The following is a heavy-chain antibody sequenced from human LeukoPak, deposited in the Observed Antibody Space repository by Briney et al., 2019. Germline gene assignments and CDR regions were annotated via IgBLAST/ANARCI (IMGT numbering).Heavy chain of an antibody. CDR2: FNPEDGET. Sequence: GASVKVSCKVSGYTLTELSMHWVRQAPGKGLEWMGGFNPEDGETIYAQKFQGRVTMTEDTSTDTAYMELSSLRSEDTAVYYCATDLDYGGNSGSNWGQGTLVTVSS. J-gene: IGHJ4*02. V-gene: IGHV1-24*01. CDR3: ATDLDYGGNSGSN. CDR1: GYTLTELS. D-gene: IGHD4-23*01.